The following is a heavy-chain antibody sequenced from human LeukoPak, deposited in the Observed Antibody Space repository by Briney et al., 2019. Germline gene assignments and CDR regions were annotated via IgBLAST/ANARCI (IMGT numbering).Heavy chain of an antibody. V-gene: IGHV3-30*02. D-gene: IGHD3-10*01. CDR2: IRFDGTKT. CDR1: GFNFSTNG. CDR3: ARDFDDVNGNYYYIPDY. Sequence: GGSLRLSCETSGFNFSTNGMHWVRQAPGEGLEWVSFIRFDGTKTFYGDSVRGRFTISRDNPKNTLYLQLSSLRGDDTAVYYCARDFDDVNGNYYYIPDYWGQGTLVTVSS. J-gene: IGHJ4*02.